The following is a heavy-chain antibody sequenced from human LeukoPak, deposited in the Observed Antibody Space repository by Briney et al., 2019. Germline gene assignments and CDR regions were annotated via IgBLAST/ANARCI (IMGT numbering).Heavy chain of an antibody. Sequence: PEGSLRLSCAASGFTFSGAWLHWVRQAPGKGLVWVSRINNDGTTTKYADSVKGRFTISRDNAKNTLYLQMNSLRAEDTAVYYCARVSGPGMNEYFHLWGQGTLVTVSS. CDR1: GFTFSGAW. CDR2: INNDGTTT. D-gene: IGHD3-10*01. J-gene: IGHJ1*01. V-gene: IGHV3-74*01. CDR3: ARVSGPGMNEYFHL.